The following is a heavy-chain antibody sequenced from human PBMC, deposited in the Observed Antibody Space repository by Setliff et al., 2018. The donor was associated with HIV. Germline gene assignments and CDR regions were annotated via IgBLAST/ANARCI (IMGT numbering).Heavy chain of an antibody. D-gene: IGHD1-26*01. V-gene: IGHV3-74*01. Sequence: GGSLRLSCAASGFTFSGYWIHWVRQAPGKGLEWVSRINNDGSITSYADSVKGRFTISRDNAKNTLYLQMNSLRAEDTAVYYCVRKAEVGTTTHFDYWGQGTLVTVSS. J-gene: IGHJ4*02. CDR1: GFTFSGYW. CDR3: VRKAEVGTTTHFDY. CDR2: INNDGSIT.